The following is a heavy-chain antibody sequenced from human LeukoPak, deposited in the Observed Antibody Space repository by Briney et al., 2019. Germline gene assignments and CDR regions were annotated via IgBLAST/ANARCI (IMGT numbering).Heavy chain of an antibody. D-gene: IGHD3-16*02. Sequence: KPSETLSLTCTVSGGSISSYYWSWIRQPPGKGLEWIGYIYYSGSTNYNPSLKSRVTISVDTSKNQFSLQLSSVTAADTAVYYCARGAPSGPYVWGSYRQKGGLDYWGQGTLVTVSS. CDR2: IYYSGST. CDR3: ARGAPSGPYVWGSYRQKGGLDY. V-gene: IGHV4-59*01. CDR1: GGSISSYY. J-gene: IGHJ4*02.